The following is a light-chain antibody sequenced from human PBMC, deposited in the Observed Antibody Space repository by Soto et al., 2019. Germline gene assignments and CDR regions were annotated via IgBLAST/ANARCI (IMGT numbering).Light chain of an antibody. V-gene: IGKV3-20*01. J-gene: IGKJ2*01. CDR2: GAS. CDR1: QRVSSSY. Sequence: EIVLTQSPGTLSLSPGEIATLSCRASQRVSSSYFAWYQQKPGQAPRLLIYGASRRATDIPDRFTGSGSGTDFTRTITRLEPEDFAVYYCQQYEAFGQGTKLEIK. CDR3: QQYEA.